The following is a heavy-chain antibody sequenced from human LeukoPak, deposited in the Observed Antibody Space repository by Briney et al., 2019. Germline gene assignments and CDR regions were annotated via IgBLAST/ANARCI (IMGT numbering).Heavy chain of an antibody. CDR3: AKGQYSSGWYDY. CDR2: VNDNGAAT. J-gene: IGHJ4*02. CDR1: GFTFSNYA. V-gene: IGHV3-23*01. Sequence: GGSLRLSCAASGFTFSNYAMSWVRQAPGKGLKWVATVNDNGAATYYADSVKGRFTISRDNSKNTLYLQMNSLRAEDTAVYYCAKGQYSSGWYDYWGQGTLVTVSS. D-gene: IGHD6-19*01.